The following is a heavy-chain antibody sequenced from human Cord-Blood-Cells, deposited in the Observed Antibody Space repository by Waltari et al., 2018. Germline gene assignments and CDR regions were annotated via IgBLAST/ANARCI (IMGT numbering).Heavy chain of an antibody. CDR1: GGSFSGYY. V-gene: IGHV4-34*01. J-gene: IGHJ4*02. Sequence: QVQLQQWGAGLLKPSETLSLTCAVYGGSFSGYYWSWIRQPPGKGLEWIGEINHSGSTNYNPSLKSRVTISVDTSKNQFSLKLSSVTAADTAVYYCARGVGAGIVLVVYAHYFDYWGQGTLVTVSS. D-gene: IGHD2-8*02. CDR3: ARGVGAGIVLVVYAHYFDY. CDR2: INHSGST.